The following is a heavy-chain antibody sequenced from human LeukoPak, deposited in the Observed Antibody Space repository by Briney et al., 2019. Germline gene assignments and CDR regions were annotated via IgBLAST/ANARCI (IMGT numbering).Heavy chain of an antibody. Sequence: SETLSLTCTVSGGSISGYFWNWIRQSPGKGLEWIGYIYHDGGTRYNPSLKSRVTMSVDTSKNQFSLKLYSVTAADTAVYYCARDKTRWVLGYWGQGTLVTVSS. D-gene: IGHD2-15*01. CDR2: IYHDGGT. CDR1: GGSISGYF. CDR3: ARDKTRWVLGY. J-gene: IGHJ4*02. V-gene: IGHV4-59*01.